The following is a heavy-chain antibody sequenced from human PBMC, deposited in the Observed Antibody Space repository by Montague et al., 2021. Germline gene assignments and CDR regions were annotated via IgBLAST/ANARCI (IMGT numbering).Heavy chain of an antibody. Sequence: SETLSLTCGVYGGSLSEYYWTWIRQSPEKGLEWIGDVRHIGSTNYNPSLKSRVTMSVDKSKNQFSLKLRSVTAADTAVYYCASDRGPFDYWGQGTVVTVSS. V-gene: IGHV4-34*01. CDR3: ASDRGPFDY. J-gene: IGHJ4*02. CDR2: VRHIGST. D-gene: IGHD3-10*01. CDR1: GGSLSEYY.